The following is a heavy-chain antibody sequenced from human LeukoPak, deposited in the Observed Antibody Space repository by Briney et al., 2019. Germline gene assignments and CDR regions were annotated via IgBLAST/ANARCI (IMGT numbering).Heavy chain of an antibody. Sequence: GESLKISCKGSGYSFTSYWIGWVRQMPGKGLEWMGIIYPGDSDTRYSPSFQGQVTISADKSISTAYLQWSALEASDSAIYYCARLGRKIVRGVSLKRSGTHWFDPWGQGTLVTVSS. D-gene: IGHD3-10*01. CDR3: ARLGRKIVRGVSLKRSGTHWFDP. V-gene: IGHV5-51*01. CDR2: IYPGDSDT. CDR1: GYSFTSYW. J-gene: IGHJ5*02.